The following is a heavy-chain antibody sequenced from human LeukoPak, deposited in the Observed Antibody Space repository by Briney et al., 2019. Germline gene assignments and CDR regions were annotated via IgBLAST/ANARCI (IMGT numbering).Heavy chain of an antibody. D-gene: IGHD4-17*01. CDR1: GGSISSYY. CDR2: IYYSGST. Sequence: PSETLSLTCTVSGGSISSYYWSWIRQPPEKGLEWIGYIYYSGSTNYNPSLKSRVTISVDTSKNQFSLKLSSVTAADTAVYYCARNDYALDYWGQGTLVTVSS. V-gene: IGHV4-59*08. J-gene: IGHJ4*02. CDR3: ARNDYALDY.